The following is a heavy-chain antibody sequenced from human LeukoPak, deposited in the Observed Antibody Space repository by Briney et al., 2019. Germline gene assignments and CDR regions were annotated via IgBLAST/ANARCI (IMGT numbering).Heavy chain of an antibody. V-gene: IGHV3-30*02. D-gene: IGHD5-12*01. Sequence: PGGSLRLSCAASGFTFSSYGMHWVRQAPGKGLEWVAFIRYDGSNKYYADSVKGRFTISRDNSKNTLYLQMNSLRAEDTAVYYCARDRYSGYDVGPFDYWGQGTLVTVSS. CDR2: IRYDGSNK. J-gene: IGHJ4*02. CDR3: ARDRYSGYDVGPFDY. CDR1: GFTFSSYG.